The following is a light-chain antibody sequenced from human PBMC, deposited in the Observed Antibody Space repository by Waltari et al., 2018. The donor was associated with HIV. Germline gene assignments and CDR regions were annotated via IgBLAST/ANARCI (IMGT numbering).Light chain of an antibody. CDR2: SYV. CDR3: ATWDDSLNAWV. Sequence: QSVLNQSPSASGTPGQRVIISCSGSSSNIGSNTVTCYQQFPGTAPKLLNYSYVQRPPGVPERFSGSKAATPASLAISGLRSEDEADYYCATWDDSLNAWVFGGGTKLTVL. J-gene: IGLJ3*02. V-gene: IGLV1-44*01. CDR1: SSNIGSNT.